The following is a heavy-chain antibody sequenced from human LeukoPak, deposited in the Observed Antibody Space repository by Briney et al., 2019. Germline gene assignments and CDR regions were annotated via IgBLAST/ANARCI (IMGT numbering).Heavy chain of an antibody. CDR1: GFTFSSYA. V-gene: IGHV3-23*01. J-gene: IGHJ4*02. CDR3: AKDLDVWGSYRPPDDY. CDR2: ISGSGGST. D-gene: IGHD3-16*02. Sequence: GGSLRLSCAASGFTFSSYAMSWVRQAPGKGLEWVSAISGSGGSTYYADSVKGRFTISRDNSKNTLYQQMNSLRAEDTAVYYCAKDLDVWGSYRPPDDYWGQGTLVTVSS.